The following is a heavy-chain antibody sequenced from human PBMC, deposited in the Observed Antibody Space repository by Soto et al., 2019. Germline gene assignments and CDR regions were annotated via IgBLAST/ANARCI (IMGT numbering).Heavy chain of an antibody. CDR1: GGTFISYA. J-gene: IGHJ4*02. V-gene: IGHV1-69*01. Sequence: SVKVSCKASGGTFISYAVSWGRQSPGQGLEWMGGIIPIFGTANYAQKFQGRVTITADESTSTAYMELSSLRSEDTAVYYCARDAGDTVVTGPFDYWGQGTLVTVSS. D-gene: IGHD2-15*01. CDR2: IIPIFGTA. CDR3: ARDAGDTVVTGPFDY.